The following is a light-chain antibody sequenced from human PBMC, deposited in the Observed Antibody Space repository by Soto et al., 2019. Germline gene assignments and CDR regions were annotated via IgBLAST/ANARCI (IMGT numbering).Light chain of an antibody. Sequence: DIQMTQSPSSLSASVGDRVTITSRASQSISNYLNWYLQRPGKAPKLLIFTASSLQSGVPSRFNGSESETEFTFKISSLLPEDFATYYCQQSFTSPWTFGQGTKVEMK. CDR1: QSISNY. J-gene: IGKJ1*01. CDR3: QQSFTSPWT. CDR2: TAS. V-gene: IGKV1-39*01.